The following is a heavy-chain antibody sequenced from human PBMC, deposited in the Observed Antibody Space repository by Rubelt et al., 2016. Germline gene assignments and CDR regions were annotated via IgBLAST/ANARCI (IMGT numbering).Heavy chain of an antibody. Sequence: QVQLVQSGAEVKKPGSSVKVSCKASGGTFSSYAISWVRQAPGQGLEWMGGIIPVFGTANYAQKFKGSITMTADESTRTAYMELSSLRSEDTAVYYCATTIAIRPYYFDYWGQGTLVTVSS. J-gene: IGHJ4*02. D-gene: IGHD6-6*01. CDR2: IIPVFGTA. V-gene: IGHV1-69*01. CDR1: GGTFSSYA. CDR3: ATTIAIRPYYFDY.